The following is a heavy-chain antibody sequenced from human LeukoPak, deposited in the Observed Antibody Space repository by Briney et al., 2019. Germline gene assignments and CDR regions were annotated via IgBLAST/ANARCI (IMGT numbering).Heavy chain of an antibody. J-gene: IGHJ5*02. CDR2: IDKKDNLYAT. D-gene: IGHD2-15*01. Sequence: GGSLRLSCAASGFDFSGSAVHWIRQSSGKGLEWVGHIDKKDNLYATAYAESVKGRFTISRDDSKNTAFLHMDSLKTGDTALYYCTGDRGTYNWFDPWGQGTLVTVSS. V-gene: IGHV3-73*01. CDR3: TGDRGTYNWFDP. CDR1: GFDFSGSA.